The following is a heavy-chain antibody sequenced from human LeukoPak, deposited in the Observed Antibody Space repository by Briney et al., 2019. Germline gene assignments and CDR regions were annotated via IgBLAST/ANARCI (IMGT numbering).Heavy chain of an antibody. CDR1: GDSISYFY. D-gene: IGHD3-10*02. V-gene: IGHV4-4*07. J-gene: IGHJ6*04. Sequence: SETLSLTCSVSGDSISYFYWSWIRQAAGKGLEWIGRFSSSGTTDYNASLKSRVTMSVDTSKNQLSLKVISVTAADTAVYYCAELGITMIGGVWGKGTTVTISS. CDR2: FSSSGTT. CDR3: AELGITMIGGV.